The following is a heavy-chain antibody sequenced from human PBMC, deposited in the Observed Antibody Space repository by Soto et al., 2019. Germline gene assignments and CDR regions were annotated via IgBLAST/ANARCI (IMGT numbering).Heavy chain of an antibody. D-gene: IGHD2-2*02. CDR1: GFTFSSYG. CDR2: ISYDGSNK. Sequence: GGSLRLSCAASGFTFSSYGMHWVRQGPGKGLEWVAVISYDGSNKYYADSVKGRFTISRDNSKNTLYLQMNSLRAEDTAVYYCAKAGCSSTSCYSVSGSVDPWGQGTLVTVSS. CDR3: AKAGCSSTSCYSVSGSVDP. J-gene: IGHJ5*02. V-gene: IGHV3-30*18.